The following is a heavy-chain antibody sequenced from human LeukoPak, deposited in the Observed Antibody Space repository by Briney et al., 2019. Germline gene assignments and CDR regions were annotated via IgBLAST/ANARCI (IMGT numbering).Heavy chain of an antibody. V-gene: IGHV4-61*02. CDR2: IYTSGST. Sequence: SETLSLTCTVSGGSISSSSYYWGWIRQPAGKGLEWIGRIYTSGSTNYNPSLKSRVTISVDTSKNQFSLKLSSVTAADTAVYYCARDAVGGYSSGYSVYWGQGTLVTVSS. J-gene: IGHJ4*02. CDR1: GGSISSSSYY. CDR3: ARDAVGGYSSGYSVY. D-gene: IGHD3-22*01.